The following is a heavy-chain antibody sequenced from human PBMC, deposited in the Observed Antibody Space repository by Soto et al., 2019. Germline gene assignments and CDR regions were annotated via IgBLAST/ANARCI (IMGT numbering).Heavy chain of an antibody. Sequence: SLRLSCAASGFTFSSYWMHWVRQAPGKGLVWVSRINRDGSSTSYADSVKGRFTISRDNAKNTLYLQMNSLRAEDTAVYYCAREIMTTVAIDYWGQGTLVTVSS. J-gene: IGHJ4*02. D-gene: IGHD4-17*01. CDR1: GFTFSSYW. CDR2: INRDGSST. CDR3: AREIMTTVAIDY. V-gene: IGHV3-74*01.